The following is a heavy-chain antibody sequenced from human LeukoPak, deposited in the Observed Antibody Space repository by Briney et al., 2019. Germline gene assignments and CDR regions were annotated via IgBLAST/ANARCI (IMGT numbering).Heavy chain of an antibody. CDR1: GFTFTDYA. J-gene: IGHJ4*02. V-gene: IGHV3-23*01. CDR2: INPDGGS. CDR3: ARSGVATCHY. D-gene: IGHD5-12*01. Sequence: GGSLRLSCAASGFTFTDYAMSWVRQAPGKGLEWVSSINPDGGSFFADSVKGRSSISRDDSRSVVYLQLNKLSAEDTAVYYCARSGVATCHYWGQGNLVTVCS.